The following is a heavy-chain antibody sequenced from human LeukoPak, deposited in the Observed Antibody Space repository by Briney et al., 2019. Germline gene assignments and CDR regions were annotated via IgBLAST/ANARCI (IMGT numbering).Heavy chain of an antibody. D-gene: IGHD3-10*01. CDR1: GFTFSSYG. CDR3: AKGTRGVIIPNFDY. Sequence: PGGSLRLSCAASGFTFSSYGMHWVRQAPGKGLEWVAVISYDGSNKYYADPVKGRFTISRDNSKNTLYLQMNSLRAEDTAVYYCAKGTRGVIIPNFDYWGQGTLVTVSS. J-gene: IGHJ4*02. CDR2: ISYDGSNK. V-gene: IGHV3-30*18.